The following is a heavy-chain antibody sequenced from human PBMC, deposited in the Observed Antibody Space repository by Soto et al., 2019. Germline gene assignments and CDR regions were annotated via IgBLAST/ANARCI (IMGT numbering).Heavy chain of an antibody. V-gene: IGHV4-31*03. CDR3: ARERYINDHPPPYGMDV. Sequence: QVQLQESGPGLVKPSQTLSLTCTVSGGSISSGGYYWSWIRQHPGKGLEWIGYIYYSGSTYYNPSLKSRVTISVDTSKNQFSLKLSSVTAADTAVYYCARERYINDHPPPYGMDVWGQGTTVTVSS. CDR2: IYYSGST. D-gene: IGHD4-4*01. CDR1: GGSISSGGYY. J-gene: IGHJ6*02.